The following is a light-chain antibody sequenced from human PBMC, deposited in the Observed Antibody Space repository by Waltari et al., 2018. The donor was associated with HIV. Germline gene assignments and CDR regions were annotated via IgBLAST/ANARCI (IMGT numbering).Light chain of an antibody. CDR2: VGSVGNVG. Sequence: QPVLTQPPSASASLGTSVTLTCTLNSDYRNYKVDWYQQRPGKGHRLVGSVGNVGSSGDDIPDRYSVFGSGLNRYLAINNFQEEDEGDFHCGADHGSGDNFVVIFGGGTKLTVL. CDR3: GADHGSGDNFVVI. J-gene: IGLJ2*01. CDR1: SDYRNYK. V-gene: IGLV9-49*01.